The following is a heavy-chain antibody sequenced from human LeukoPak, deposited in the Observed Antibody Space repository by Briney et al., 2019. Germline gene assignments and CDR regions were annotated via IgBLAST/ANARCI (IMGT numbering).Heavy chain of an antibody. CDR1: GYSISSGYY. CDR2: IYHSGST. CDR3: ASTEKYYDFWSGYYTPYYFDY. D-gene: IGHD3-3*01. V-gene: IGHV4-38-2*02. Sequence: PSETLSLTCTVSGYSISSGYYWGWIRQPPGEGLEWIGSIYHSGSTYYNPSLKGRVTISVDTSKNQFSLKVSSVTAADTAVYYCASTEKYYDFWSGYYTPYYFDYWGQGTLVTVSS. J-gene: IGHJ4*02.